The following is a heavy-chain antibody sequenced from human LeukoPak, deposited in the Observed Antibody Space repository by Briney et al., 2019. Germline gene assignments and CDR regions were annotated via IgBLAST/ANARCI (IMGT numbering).Heavy chain of an antibody. CDR2: IIPIFGTA. V-gene: IGHV1-69*05. J-gene: IGHJ6*03. CDR1: GGTFSSYA. CDR3: ASGGAEVPAAPDQYYYYYMDV. D-gene: IGHD2-2*01. Sequence: SVKVSCKASGGTFSSYAISWVRQAPGQGLEWMGGIIPIFGTANYAQKFQGRVTITTDESTSTAYMELSSLRSEDTAVYYCASGGAEVPAAPDQYYYYYMDVWGKGTTVTVSS.